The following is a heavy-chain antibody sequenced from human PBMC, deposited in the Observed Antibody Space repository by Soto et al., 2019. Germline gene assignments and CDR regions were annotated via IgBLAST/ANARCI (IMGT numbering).Heavy chain of an antibody. D-gene: IGHD6-19*01. Sequence: VQLVQSGAEVKKPGASVKVSCKTSGYTFTGYYIHWIRQAPGQGLEWMGWINPNSGDTNYSQDFQGRVTMTSDTSFTTAYVELTRLRSDDTAVYYCARREQWLENFDYWGQGTLVTVSS. CDR1: GYTFTGYY. CDR2: INPNSGDT. V-gene: IGHV1-2*02. J-gene: IGHJ4*02. CDR3: ARREQWLENFDY.